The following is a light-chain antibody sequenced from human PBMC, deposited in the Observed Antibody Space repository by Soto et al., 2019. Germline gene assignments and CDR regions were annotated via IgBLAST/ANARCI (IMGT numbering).Light chain of an antibody. V-gene: IGLV1-44*01. CDR3: AAWDDSLNGPV. Sequence: QSVLNQPPSASGTPGQRVTISCSGGGSNIGTNTANWYQQLPGTAPTVLIYSNNRRPSGVPDRFSGSKSGTSASLTISGLQSEDEADYYCAAWDDSLNGPVFGGGTKLT. CDR1: GSNIGTNT. J-gene: IGLJ2*01. CDR2: SNN.